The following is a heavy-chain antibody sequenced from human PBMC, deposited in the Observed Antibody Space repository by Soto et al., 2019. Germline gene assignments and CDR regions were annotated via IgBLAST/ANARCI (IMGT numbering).Heavy chain of an antibody. Sequence: EVQLVESGGGLVQPGGSLKLSCAASGFTFSGSAMHWVRQASGKGLEWVGRIRSKANSYATAYAASVKGRFTISRDDSKNTAYLQMNSLTTEDTAVYYCIAYGSSGSCYNAYRDYWGEGTLVTVAA. CDR3: IAYGSSGSCYNAYRDY. CDR1: GFTFSGSA. V-gene: IGHV3-73*02. J-gene: IGHJ4*02. D-gene: IGHD2-15*01. CDR2: IRSKANSYAT.